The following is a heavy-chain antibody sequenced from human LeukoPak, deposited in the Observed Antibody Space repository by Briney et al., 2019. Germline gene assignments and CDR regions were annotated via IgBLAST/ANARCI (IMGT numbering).Heavy chain of an antibody. D-gene: IGHD1-26*01. J-gene: IGHJ4*02. CDR3: ARWEIRGTAHQLDY. CDR2: INQDGSAK. V-gene: IGHV3-7*01. CDR1: GFTFSSYA. Sequence: PGGSLRLSCAAAGFTFSSYAMNWVRQAPGKGLEWVANINQDGSAKYYVDSVKGRFTISRDNAKNSMYLQMNSLRAEDTAVYYCARWEIRGTAHQLDYWGQGTLVTVSS.